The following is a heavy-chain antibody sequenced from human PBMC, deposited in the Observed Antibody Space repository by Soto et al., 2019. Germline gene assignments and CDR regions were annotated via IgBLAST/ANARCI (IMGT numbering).Heavy chain of an antibody. Sequence: PSETLSLTCTVSGGSISSYYWSWIRQPPGKGLEWIGYIYYSGSTNYNPSLKSRVIISIDTSKKQFSLKLSSATAADTAVYYCARDFDCADGVCYTGYYYYGLDVWGQGTTVTVSS. CDR2: IYYSGST. V-gene: IGHV4-59*01. J-gene: IGHJ6*02. CDR1: GGSISSYY. D-gene: IGHD2-8*01. CDR3: ARDFDCADGVCYTGYYYYGLDV.